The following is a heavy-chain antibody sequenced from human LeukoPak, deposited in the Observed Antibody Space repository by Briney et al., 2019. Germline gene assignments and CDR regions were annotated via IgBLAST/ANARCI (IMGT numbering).Heavy chain of an antibody. V-gene: IGHV1-18*01. J-gene: IGHJ4*02. D-gene: IGHD4-11*01. CDR2: ISAYNGNT. CDR1: GYTFTSYG. Sequence: ASVKVSCKASGYTFTSYGISWVGQAPGQGREWMGWISAYNGNTNYAQKLQGRVTMTTDTSTSTAYMELRSLRSDDTAVYYCARENSNLRPDYWGQGTLVTVSS. CDR3: ARENSNLRPDY.